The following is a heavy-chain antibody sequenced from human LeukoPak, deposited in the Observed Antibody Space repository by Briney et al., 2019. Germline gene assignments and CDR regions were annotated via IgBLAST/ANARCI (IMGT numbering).Heavy chain of an antibody. CDR3: ARDSSMLRGPLVIYYFDF. J-gene: IGHJ4*02. CDR2: ISCGGGVT. V-gene: IGHV3-23*01. D-gene: IGHD3-10*01. Sequence: PGGSLRLSCAASDFNSITYAMSWVRQAPGKGLEWVSTISCGGGVTYYADSVKGRFTISRDNSKNTLYLQMNSLRVEDTAVYYCARDSSMLRGPLVIYYFDFWGQGTLVTVSS. CDR1: DFNSITYA.